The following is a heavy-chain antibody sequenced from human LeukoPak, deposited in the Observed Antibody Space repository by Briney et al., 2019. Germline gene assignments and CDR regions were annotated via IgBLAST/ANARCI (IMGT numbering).Heavy chain of an antibody. D-gene: IGHD3-16*01. CDR3: ARRWGNIVGVTYEY. J-gene: IGHJ4*02. V-gene: IGHV4-39*01. CDR1: GSSITSVSHY. Sequence: TSETLSLTCTISGSSITSVSHYWGWIRQRPGKGLEWIGDIYYTGSTYYSPSLRSRVTMSVHTSENQFSLRLNSVTAVDTAVYYCARRWGNIVGVTYEYWGQGTLVTVSS. CDR2: IYYTGST.